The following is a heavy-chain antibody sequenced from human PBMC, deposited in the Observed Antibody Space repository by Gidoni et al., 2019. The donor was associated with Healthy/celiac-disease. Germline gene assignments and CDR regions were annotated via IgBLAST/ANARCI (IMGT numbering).Heavy chain of an antibody. CDR2: ISWNSGSI. V-gene: IGHV3-9*01. CDR3: AKSVGSSGYYPDC. CDR1: GFTFDDYA. J-gene: IGHJ4*02. D-gene: IGHD3-22*01. Sequence: EVQLVESGGGLVQPGRSLRLSCAASGFTFDDYAMPWVRQAPGKGLEWVSGISWNSGSIGYADSVKGRFTISRDNAKNSLYLQMNSLRAEDTALYYCAKSVGSSGYYPDCWGQGTLVTVSS.